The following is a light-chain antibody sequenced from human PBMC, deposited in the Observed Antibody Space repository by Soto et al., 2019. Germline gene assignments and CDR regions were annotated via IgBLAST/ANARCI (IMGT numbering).Light chain of an antibody. CDR3: PQYGSSPPYT. CDR1: QSVSSSY. V-gene: IGKV3-20*01. Sequence: EIVLTQSPGTLSLSPGERATLSCRASQSVSSSYLAWYQQKPGQAPRLLIYGASSRATGIPDRFSGSGSGTDFTLTISSLENEDFAVYYCPQYGSSPPYTFGQGTKLEIK. CDR2: GAS. J-gene: IGKJ2*01.